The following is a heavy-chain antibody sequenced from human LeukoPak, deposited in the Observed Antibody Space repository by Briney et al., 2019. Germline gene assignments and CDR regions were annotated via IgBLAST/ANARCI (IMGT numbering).Heavy chain of an antibody. CDR3: ARGRRITMVRGSRFMDV. Sequence: SETLSLTCAVYGGSFSDYYWNWIRQPPGKGLEWIGEINHSGITNYNPSLKSRVTISVDTSKNHFSLRLSSVTAADTAVYYCARGRRITMVRGSRFMDVWGKGTTVSVSS. CDR1: GGSFSDYY. CDR2: INHSGIT. J-gene: IGHJ6*03. V-gene: IGHV4-34*01. D-gene: IGHD3-10*01.